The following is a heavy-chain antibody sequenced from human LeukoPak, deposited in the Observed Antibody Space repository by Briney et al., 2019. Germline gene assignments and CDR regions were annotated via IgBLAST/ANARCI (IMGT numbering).Heavy chain of an antibody. Sequence: GGSLRLSCAASGFTFSNAWMSWVRQAPGKGLEWVGRIKSKTDGGTTDYAAPVKGRFTISRDDSKNTLYLQMNSLKTEDTAVYYCTTDVLRLSYAFDIWGQGTMVTVSS. CDR1: GFTFSNAW. V-gene: IGHV3-15*01. CDR2: IKSKTDGGTT. J-gene: IGHJ3*02. D-gene: IGHD3-16*01. CDR3: TTDVLRLSYAFDI.